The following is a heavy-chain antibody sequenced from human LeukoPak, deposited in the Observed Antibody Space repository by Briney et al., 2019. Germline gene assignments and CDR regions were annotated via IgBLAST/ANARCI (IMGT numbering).Heavy chain of an antibody. CDR2: ISGSGGST. J-gene: IGHJ4*02. V-gene: IGHV3-23*01. CDR3: AKTWSRYSYGKAPDY. CDR1: GFTFSSYA. Sequence: GGSLRLSCAASGFTFSSYAMSWVRQAPGKGLEWVSAISGSGGSTYYADSVKGRFTISRDNPKNTLYLQMNSLRAEDTAVYYCAKTWSRYSYGKAPDYWGQGTLVTVSS. D-gene: IGHD5-18*01.